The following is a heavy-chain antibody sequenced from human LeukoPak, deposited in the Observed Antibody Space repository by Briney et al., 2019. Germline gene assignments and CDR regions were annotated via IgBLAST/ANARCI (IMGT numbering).Heavy chain of an antibody. CDR2: IYYSGST. Sequence: SETLSLTCTVSGGSISSSSYYWGWIRQPPGKGLEWIGSIYYSGSTYYNPSLKSRVTISVDTSKNQFSLKLSSVTAADTAVYYCARHDRHIAVAGNRLVSWFDPWGQGSLVTVSS. J-gene: IGHJ5*02. D-gene: IGHD6-19*01. CDR3: ARHDRHIAVAGNRLVSWFDP. V-gene: IGHV4-39*01. CDR1: GGSISSSSYY.